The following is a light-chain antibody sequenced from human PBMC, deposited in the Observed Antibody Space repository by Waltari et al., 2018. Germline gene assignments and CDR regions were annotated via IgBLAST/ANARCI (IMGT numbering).Light chain of an antibody. CDR1: QSISNW. J-gene: IGKJ2*01. CDR3: QQYNTYAT. Sequence: DIQMTQSPSTLSASAGDRVTITCRASQSISNWLAWYQQKPGTAPNLLNYKASSFGRVVASRFSGSGSRTESTLTISRLQPDDLGTYYCQQYNTYATFGQGTKLEIK. CDR2: KAS. V-gene: IGKV1-5*03.